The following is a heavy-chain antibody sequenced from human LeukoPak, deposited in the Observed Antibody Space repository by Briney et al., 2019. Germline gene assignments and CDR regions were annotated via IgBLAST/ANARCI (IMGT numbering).Heavy chain of an antibody. CDR2: IIPILGIA. CDR1: GGTFSSYA. J-gene: IGHJ4*02. Sequence: ASVKVSCKASGGTFSSYAISWVRQAHGQGLEWMGRIIPILGIANYAQKFQGRVTITADKSTSTAYMELSSLRSEDTAVYYCARDSSGITGYWGQGTLVTVSS. V-gene: IGHV1-69*04. CDR3: ARDSSGITGY. D-gene: IGHD3-22*01.